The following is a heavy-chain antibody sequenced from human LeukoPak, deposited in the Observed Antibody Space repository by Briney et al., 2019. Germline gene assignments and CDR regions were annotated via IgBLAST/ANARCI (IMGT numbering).Heavy chain of an antibody. Sequence: PSETLSLTCAVYGGSFSGYYWSWIRQPPGKGLEWIGEINHSGSTNYNPSLKSRVTISVDTSKDQFSLKLSSVTAADTAVYYCARKGVYLNDWGQGTLVTVSS. CDR1: GGSFSGYY. CDR2: INHSGST. CDR3: ARKGVYLND. V-gene: IGHV4-34*01. J-gene: IGHJ4*02. D-gene: IGHD2-8*01.